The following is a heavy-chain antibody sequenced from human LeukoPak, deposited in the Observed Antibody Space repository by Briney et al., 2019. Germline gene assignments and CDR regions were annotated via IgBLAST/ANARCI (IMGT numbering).Heavy chain of an antibody. V-gene: IGHV4-4*02. D-gene: IGHD5-12*01. J-gene: IGHJ4*02. CDR2: THHGGTT. CDR1: GGSISNSNW. CDR3: ARLGVVATINNYFDY. Sequence: SGTLSLTCTVSGGSISNSNWWSWVRPSPEKGLEWIGETHHGGTTNYNPSLKSRVTISLDKSKSQFSLKLSSVTAADTAVYYCARLGVVATINNYFDYWGQGTLVTVSS.